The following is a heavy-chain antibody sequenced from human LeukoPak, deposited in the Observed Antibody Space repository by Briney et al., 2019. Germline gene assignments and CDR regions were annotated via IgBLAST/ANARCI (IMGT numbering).Heavy chain of an antibody. CDR3: ATDSARGGDFAFDI. D-gene: IGHD2-21*02. J-gene: IGHJ3*02. V-gene: IGHV1-24*01. CDR1: GYTLTELS. Sequence: ASVKVSCKVSGYTLTELSMHWVRQAPGKGLEWMGGFDPEDGETIYAQKFQGRVTMTEDTSTDTAYMELSSLRSEDTAVYYCATDSARGGDFAFDIWGQGTMVAVSS. CDR2: FDPEDGET.